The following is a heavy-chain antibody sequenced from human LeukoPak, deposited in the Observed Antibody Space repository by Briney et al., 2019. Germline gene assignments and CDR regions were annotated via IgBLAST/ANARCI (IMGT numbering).Heavy chain of an antibody. D-gene: IGHD6-19*01. Sequence: SQTLSLTCAVSGDSVSSKNGAWNWIRQSPSRGLEWLGRTYYRSKWYNDYTESMEGRMTISQDTSKNQYSLHLNSVTPDGTAVYYCARDLGTTGWHTFDYWGQGTLATVSS. CDR1: GDSVSSKNGA. J-gene: IGHJ4*02. V-gene: IGHV6-1*01. CDR2: TYYRSKWYN. CDR3: ARDLGTTGWHTFDY.